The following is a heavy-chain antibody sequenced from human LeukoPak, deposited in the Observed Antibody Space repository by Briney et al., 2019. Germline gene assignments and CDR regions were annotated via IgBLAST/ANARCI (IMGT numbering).Heavy chain of an antibody. Sequence: PSETLSLTCAVYGGSFSGYYWSWIRQPPGKGLEWIGEINHSGSTNYNPSLKSRVTISVDTSKNQFSLKLSSVTAADTAVYYCARGGKYRIAAAGTRLYYYYYYMDVWGKGTTVTVSS. CDR3: ARGGKYRIAAAGTRLYYYYYYMDV. J-gene: IGHJ6*03. CDR2: INHSGST. D-gene: IGHD6-13*01. V-gene: IGHV4-34*01. CDR1: GGSFSGYY.